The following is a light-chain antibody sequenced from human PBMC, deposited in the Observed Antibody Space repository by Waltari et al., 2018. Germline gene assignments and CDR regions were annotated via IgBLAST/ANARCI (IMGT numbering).Light chain of an antibody. CDR1: QGVSSY. J-gene: IGKJ1*01. CDR3: QQRSNWPRT. CDR2: IAS. V-gene: IGKV3-11*01. Sequence: CCPSQGVSSYFAWYQQLPGQAPLLXFXIASNSATAIPARFSGSGSGTDFTLTISSLEPEDFAVYYCQQRSNWPRTFGQGTKVEIK.